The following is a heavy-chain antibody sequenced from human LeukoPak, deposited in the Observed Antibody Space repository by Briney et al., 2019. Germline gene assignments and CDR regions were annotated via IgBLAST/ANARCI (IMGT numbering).Heavy chain of an antibody. D-gene: IGHD4-11*01. CDR1: GGSINSNSYY. J-gene: IGHJ5*02. Sequence: SEILSLTYTVSGGSINSNSYYWGWIRQPPGKGLEWIGSIYYSGSTYYNPSLKSRVTISVDTSKNQFSLKLSSVTAADTAVYYCARDYSGESEGWFDPWGQGTLVTVSS. CDR3: ARDYSGESEGWFDP. V-gene: IGHV4-39*02. CDR2: IYYSGST.